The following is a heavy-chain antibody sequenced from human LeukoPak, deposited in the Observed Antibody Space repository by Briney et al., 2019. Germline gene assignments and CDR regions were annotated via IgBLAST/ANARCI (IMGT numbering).Heavy chain of an antibody. D-gene: IGHD6-19*01. V-gene: IGHV1-2*02. J-gene: IGHJ4*02. CDR2: INPNSGGT. CDR3: ARGTYSSGWFRLDY. Sequence: ASVKVSCKASGYTFTGYYMHWVRQAPGQGLEWMGWINPNSGGTNYAQKLQGRVTMTTDTSTSTAYMELRSLRAEDTAVYYCARGTYSSGWFRLDYWGQGTLVTVSS. CDR1: GYTFTGYY.